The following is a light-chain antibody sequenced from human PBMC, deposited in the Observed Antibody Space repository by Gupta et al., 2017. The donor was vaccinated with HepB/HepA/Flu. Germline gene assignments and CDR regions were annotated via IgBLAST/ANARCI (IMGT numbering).Light chain of an antibody. Sequence: DTVMTQPPDSLAVSLCERAAINCKSSHSVLHSSNNKNYLAWYQQKPGQPPKLLIYWASTRESGVPDRFSGSGSGTDFTLTISSLQAEDVAVYYCQQDDSTHLTFGGGAKVEIK. CDR2: WAS. CDR3: QQDDSTHLT. J-gene: IGKJ4*01. V-gene: IGKV4-1*01. CDR1: HSVLHSSNNKNY.